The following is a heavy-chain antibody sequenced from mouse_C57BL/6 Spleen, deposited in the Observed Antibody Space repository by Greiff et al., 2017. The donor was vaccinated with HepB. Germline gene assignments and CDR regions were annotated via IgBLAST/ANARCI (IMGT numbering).Heavy chain of an antibody. CDR2: INPNNGGT. V-gene: IGHV1-18*01. Sequence: EVQLQQSGPELVKPGASVKIPCKASGYTFTDYNMDWVKQSHGKSLEWIGDINPNNGGTIYNQKFKGKATLTVDKSSSTAYMELRSLTSADTAVYYCARRGSSPYWYFDVWGTGTTVTVSS. J-gene: IGHJ1*03. CDR1: GYTFTDYN. CDR3: ARRGSSPYWYFDV. D-gene: IGHD1-1*01.